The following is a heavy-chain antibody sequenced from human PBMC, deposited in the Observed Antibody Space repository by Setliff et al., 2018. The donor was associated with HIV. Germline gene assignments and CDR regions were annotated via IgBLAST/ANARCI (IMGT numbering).Heavy chain of an antibody. J-gene: IGHJ4*02. CDR1: GYSFASYW. V-gene: IGHV5-51*01. CDR2: IYPGDSHV. D-gene: IGHD1-7*01. CDR3: ARHPPGWNYEDYFDY. Sequence: PGESLKISCKGSGYSFASYWIGWVRQMPGKGLEWMGIIYPGDSHVRYSPSFQGQVTISADKSISTAYLQWSSLKASDTAMYYCARHPPGWNYEDYFDYWGQGTLVTVSS.